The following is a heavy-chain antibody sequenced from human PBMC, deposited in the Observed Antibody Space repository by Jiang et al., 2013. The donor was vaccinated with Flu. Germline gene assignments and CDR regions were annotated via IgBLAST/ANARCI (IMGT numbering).Heavy chain of an antibody. D-gene: IGHD6-19*01. CDR1: GDSVSSNSAA. Sequence: SQTLSLTCAISGDSVSSNSAAWNWIRQSPSRGLEWLGRTYYRSKWYNDYAVSVKSRITINPDTSKNQFSLQLNSVTPEDTAVYYCARARRGIAVAGTLYYGMDVWGPRDHGHRLL. CDR2: TYYRSKWYN. J-gene: IGHJ6*01. V-gene: IGHV6-1*01. CDR3: ARARRGIAVAGTLYYGMDV.